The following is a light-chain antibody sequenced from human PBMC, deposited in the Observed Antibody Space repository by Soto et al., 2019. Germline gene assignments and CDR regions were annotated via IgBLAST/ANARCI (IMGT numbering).Light chain of an antibody. V-gene: IGKV3-20*01. CDR2: GAS. CDR3: QQYGSSPLT. CDR1: QSVSSN. Sequence: EIVLTQSPGTLSLSPGERATLSCRASQSVSSNLAWYQQKPGQAPRLLIYGASSRATGIPDRFSGSGSGTDFTLTISRLEPEDFALYYCQQYGSSPLTFGGGTKVDIK. J-gene: IGKJ4*01.